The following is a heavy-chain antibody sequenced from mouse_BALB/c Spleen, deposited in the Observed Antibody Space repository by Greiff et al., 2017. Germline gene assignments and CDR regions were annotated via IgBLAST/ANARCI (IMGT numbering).Heavy chain of an antibody. J-gene: IGHJ4*01. D-gene: IGHD1-1*02. V-gene: IGHV1-4*01. CDR2: INPSSGYT. Sequence: VQLQQSGAELARPGASVKMSCKASGYTFTSYTMHWVKQRPGQGLELIGYINPSSGYTNYNQKFKDKATLTADKSSSTAYMQLSSLTSEDSAVYYCARGWPNYYAMDYWGQGTSVTVSS. CDR1: GYTFTSYT. CDR3: ARGWPNYYAMDY.